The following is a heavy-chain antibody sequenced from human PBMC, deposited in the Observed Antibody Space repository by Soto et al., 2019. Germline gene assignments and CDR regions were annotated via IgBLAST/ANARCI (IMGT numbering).Heavy chain of an antibody. D-gene: IGHD3-22*01. V-gene: IGHV4-39*01. J-gene: IGHJ3*02. Sequence: SETLSLTCTVSGGSISSSSYYWGWIRQPPGKGLEWIGSIYYSGSTYYNPSLKSRVTISVDTSKNQFSLKLSSVTAADTAVYYCARHYYDSSGYWADAFDIWGQGTMVTVS. CDR3: ARHYYDSSGYWADAFDI. CDR2: IYYSGST. CDR1: GGSISSSSYY.